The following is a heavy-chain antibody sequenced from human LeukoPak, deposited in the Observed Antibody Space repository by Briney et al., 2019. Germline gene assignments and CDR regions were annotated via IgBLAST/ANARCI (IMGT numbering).Heavy chain of an antibody. V-gene: IGHV3-48*02. CDR1: GFTFSSYS. CDR2: ISSSSSAI. D-gene: IGHD3-3*01. J-gene: IGHJ4*02. CDR3: ARDRGYDFWSGYYGFDY. Sequence: GGSLRLSCAASGFTFSSYSMNWVRQAPGKGLEWVSYISSSSSAIYYADSVKGQFTISRDNAKNSLYLQMNSPRDEDTAVYYCARDRGYDFWSGYYGFDYWGQGTLVTVSS.